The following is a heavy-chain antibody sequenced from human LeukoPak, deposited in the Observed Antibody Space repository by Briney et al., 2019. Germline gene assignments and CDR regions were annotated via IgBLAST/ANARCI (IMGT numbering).Heavy chain of an antibody. D-gene: IGHD2-15*01. CDR3: ARDRRRYCSGGSCSDAFDI. CDR1: GYTFTGYG. Sequence: ASVKVSCKASGYTFTGYGISWVRQAPGQGLEWMGWINTYNGNTLYARKLQGRVTMTTDASTTTAYMELRSLRSDDTAVYFCARDRRRYCSGGSCSDAFDIWGQGTMVTVSS. J-gene: IGHJ3*02. V-gene: IGHV1-18*04. CDR2: INTYNGNT.